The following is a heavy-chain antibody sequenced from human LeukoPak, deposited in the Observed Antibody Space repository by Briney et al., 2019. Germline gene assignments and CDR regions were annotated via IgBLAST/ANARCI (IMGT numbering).Heavy chain of an antibody. CDR1: GDSISSGNYY. J-gene: IGHJ4*02. D-gene: IGHD3/OR15-3a*01. CDR2: ISTTGSP. Sequence: SETLSLTCTVSGDSISSGNYYWSWIRQPAGKGLEWIGRISTTGSPNYNPSLKSRVTISVDTSRNQFSLRLSSVTAADTAVYYCATQEYDFWSDYPTAFSYWGQGTLVTVSS. CDR3: ATQEYDFWSDYPTAFSY. V-gene: IGHV4-61*02.